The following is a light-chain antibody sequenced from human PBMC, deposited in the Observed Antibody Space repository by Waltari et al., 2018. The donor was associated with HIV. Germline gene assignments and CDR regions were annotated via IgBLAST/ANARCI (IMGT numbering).Light chain of an antibody. CDR3: SSYAANNTCVI. Sequence: QSALTQPPSASGPPGQSVTISCTGTSNDVGRYDFVSWYQLRPGNVPKLLLYEVPKRPSGVAVRFSGSKSGNTASLTVSGLQNDDEADYYCSSYAANNTCVIFGGGTKLTVL. CDR2: EVP. V-gene: IGLV2-8*01. J-gene: IGLJ2*01. CDR1: SNDVGRYDF.